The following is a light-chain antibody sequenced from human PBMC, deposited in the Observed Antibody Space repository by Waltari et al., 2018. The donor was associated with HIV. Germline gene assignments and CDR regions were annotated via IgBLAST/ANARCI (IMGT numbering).Light chain of an antibody. V-gene: IGKV1-9*01. CDR2: AAS. J-gene: IGKJ1*01. Sequence: DVQLTQSPSFLSASVGDIVTITCRASQAIGTSLAWYQQKPGKAPNLLISAASPLQSGIPSRFSGDGSGIEFTLTNSRLQAEEFATYLWQQLNSYPRKFGQGIKVDFK. CDR3: QQLNSYPRK. CDR1: QAIGTS.